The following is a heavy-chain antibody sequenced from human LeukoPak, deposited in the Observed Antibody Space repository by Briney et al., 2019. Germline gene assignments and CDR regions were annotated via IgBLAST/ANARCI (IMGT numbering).Heavy chain of an antibody. J-gene: IGHJ3*01. Sequence: GASVKVSCKASGGTFSSYAISWVRQAPGQGLEWMGRIITILGIANYAQKFQGRVTITADKSTSTASMELSSLRSEDTAVYYCARSLKQQLVAISWGQGTMVTVSS. CDR2: IITILGIA. CDR3: ARSLKQQLVAIS. D-gene: IGHD6-13*01. CDR1: GGTFSSYA. V-gene: IGHV1-69*04.